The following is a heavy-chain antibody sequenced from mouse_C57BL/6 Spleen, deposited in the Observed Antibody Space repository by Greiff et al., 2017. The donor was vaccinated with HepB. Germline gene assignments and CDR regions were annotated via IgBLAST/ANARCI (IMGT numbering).Heavy chain of an antibody. CDR2: IYPGDGDT. CDR3: ARFHYYYGSSYFYFDY. V-gene: IGHV1-80*01. Sequence: VKLMESGAELVKPGASVKISCKASGYAFSSYWMNWVKQRPRKGLEWIGQIYPGDGDTNYNGKFKGKATLTADKSSSTAYMQLSSLTSEDSAVYFCARFHYYYGSSYFYFDYWGQGTTLTVSS. J-gene: IGHJ2*01. D-gene: IGHD1-1*01. CDR1: GYAFSSYW.